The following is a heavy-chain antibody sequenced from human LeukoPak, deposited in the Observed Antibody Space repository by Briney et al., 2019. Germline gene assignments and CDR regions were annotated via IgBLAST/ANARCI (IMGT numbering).Heavy chain of an antibody. Sequence: SETLSLTCTVSGGSISSSSYYWGWIRQPPGKGLEWIGSFYYSGSTYYNPSLKSRVPISVATSKNQFSLKLSSVTAGDTAVYYCARRAGGGFAELLPVRYYYYDYMDVWGKGTTVTISS. V-gene: IGHV4-39*07. CDR1: GGSISSSSYY. J-gene: IGHJ6*03. CDR3: ARRAGGGFAELLPVRYYYYDYMDV. CDR2: FYYSGST. D-gene: IGHD3-10*01.